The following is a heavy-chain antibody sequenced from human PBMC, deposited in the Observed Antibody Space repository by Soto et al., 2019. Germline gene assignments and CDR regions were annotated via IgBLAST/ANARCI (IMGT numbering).Heavy chain of an antibody. Sequence: GGSLRLSCAASGFTFSSYWMSWVRQAPGKGLEWVANIKQDGSEKYYVDSVKGRFTISRDNAKNSLYLQMNSLRAEDTAVYYCARDDRSYRHCFDYWGQGTLVTVSS. D-gene: IGHD1-26*01. CDR2: IKQDGSEK. CDR3: ARDDRSYRHCFDY. CDR1: GFTFSSYW. J-gene: IGHJ4*02. V-gene: IGHV3-7*01.